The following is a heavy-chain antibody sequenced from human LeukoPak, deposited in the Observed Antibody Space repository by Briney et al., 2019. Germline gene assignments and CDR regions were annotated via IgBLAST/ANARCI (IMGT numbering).Heavy chain of an antibody. CDR2: IKQDGSEK. CDR1: GFMFSSYW. D-gene: IGHD2-15*01. J-gene: IGHJ5*02. V-gene: IGHV3-7*03. Sequence: GSLRLSCAASGFMFSSYWMTWVRQAPGKGLEWVANIKQDGSEKYYMSSVRGRFTISRDNVKNSLYLQMNNVRAEDTAVYYCARVVNWFDPWGQGTLVTVSS. CDR3: ARVVNWFDP.